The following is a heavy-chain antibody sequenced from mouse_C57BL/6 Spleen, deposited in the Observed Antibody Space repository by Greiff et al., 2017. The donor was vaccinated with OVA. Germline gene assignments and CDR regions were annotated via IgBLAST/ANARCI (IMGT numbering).Heavy chain of an antibody. CDR3: AREGDYYGSSYVG. CDR1: GYAFSSSW. J-gene: IGHJ2*01. V-gene: IGHV1-82*01. Sequence: VKLVESGPELVKPGASVKISCKASGYAFSSSWMNWVKQRPGKGLEWIGRIYPGDGDTNYNGKFKGKATLTADKSSSTAYMQLSSLTSEDSAVYFCAREGDYYGSSYVGWGQGTTLTVSS. D-gene: IGHD1-1*01. CDR2: IYPGDGDT.